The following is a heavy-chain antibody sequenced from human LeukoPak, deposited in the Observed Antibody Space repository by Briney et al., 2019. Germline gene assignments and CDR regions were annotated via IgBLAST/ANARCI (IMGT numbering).Heavy chain of an antibody. D-gene: IGHD3-22*01. CDR2: ISAYNANT. CDR3: ARSHSGSLMAPFDY. Sequence: AAVKVSFKASGYTFTNYGIIWVRQAPGQGLEWMGWISAYNANTNYPQKVQGRATLTTDTSTSTAYMELRSLTSDDTAVYYCARSHSGSLMAPFDYWGQGTLVTVSS. J-gene: IGHJ4*02. CDR1: GYTFTNYG. V-gene: IGHV1-18*01.